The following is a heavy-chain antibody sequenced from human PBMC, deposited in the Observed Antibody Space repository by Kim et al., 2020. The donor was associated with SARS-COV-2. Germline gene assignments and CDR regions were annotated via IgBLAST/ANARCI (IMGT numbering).Heavy chain of an antibody. V-gene: IGHV1-18*01. Sequence: AQKLQGRVTLTNDTSTSTAYMELRSLRSDDTAVYYCAGVLTTVTTNWFDPWGQGTLVTVSS. J-gene: IGHJ5*02. CDR3: AGVLTTVTTNWFDP. D-gene: IGHD4-17*01.